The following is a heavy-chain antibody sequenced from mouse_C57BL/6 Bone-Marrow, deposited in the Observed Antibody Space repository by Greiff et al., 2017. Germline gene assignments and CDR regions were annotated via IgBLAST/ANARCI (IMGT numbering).Heavy chain of an antibody. CDR2: FYPGSGSI. Sequence: VQLQQSGAELVKPGASVKLSCKASGYTFTEYTIHWVKQRSGQGLEWIGWFYPGSGSIKYNEKFKDKATLTAENSSSTVYMELSRLTSEDSAVYFCARLFYYEYYFDYWGQGTTLTVSS. J-gene: IGHJ2*01. D-gene: IGHD2-4*01. CDR1: GYTFTEYT. CDR3: ARLFYYEYYFDY. V-gene: IGHV1-62-2*01.